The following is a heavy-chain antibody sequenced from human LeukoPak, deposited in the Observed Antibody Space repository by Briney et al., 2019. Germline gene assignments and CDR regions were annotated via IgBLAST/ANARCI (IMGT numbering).Heavy chain of an antibody. V-gene: IGHV3-23*01. Sequence: GGSLRLSCAASGFTFSSYGMSWVRQAPGKGLEWVAAISGSGGSTYYADSVKGRFTISRDNSKNTLYLQMNSLRAEDTAVYYCDMGLRLFDYWGQGTLVTVSS. CDR3: DMGLRLFDY. J-gene: IGHJ4*02. D-gene: IGHD5-12*01. CDR2: ISGSGGST. CDR1: GFTFSSYG.